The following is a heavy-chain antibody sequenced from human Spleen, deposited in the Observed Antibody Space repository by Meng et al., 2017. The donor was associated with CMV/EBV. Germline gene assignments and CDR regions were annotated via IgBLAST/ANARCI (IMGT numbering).Heavy chain of an antibody. J-gene: IGHJ3*02. V-gene: IGHV3-33*06. CDR3: AKAVSYNWNSFDI. D-gene: IGHD1-7*01. Sequence: GESLKISCAASGFTFSNYGIHWVRQAPGKGLEWVAVIWYDGSNKYYADSVKGRFTISRDNSKNTLYVQMNSLRAEDTAVYYCAKAVSYNWNSFDIWGQGTMVTVSS. CDR2: IWYDGSNK. CDR1: GFTFSNYG.